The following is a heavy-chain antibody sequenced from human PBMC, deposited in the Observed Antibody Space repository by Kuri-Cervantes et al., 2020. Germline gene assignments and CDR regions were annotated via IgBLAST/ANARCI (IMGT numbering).Heavy chain of an antibody. CDR2: ISRSSSTI. Sequence: GGSLRLSCAASGFTFSSYSMNWVRQAPGKGLEWVSYISRSSSTIYYADSVKGRFTISRDNAKNSLYLQMNSLRDEDTAVYYCARDTFGSYIVLNNYGMDVWGQGTTVTVSS. J-gene: IGHJ6*02. CDR3: ARDTFGSYIVLNNYGMDV. CDR1: GFTFSSYS. D-gene: IGHD2-8*01. V-gene: IGHV3-48*02.